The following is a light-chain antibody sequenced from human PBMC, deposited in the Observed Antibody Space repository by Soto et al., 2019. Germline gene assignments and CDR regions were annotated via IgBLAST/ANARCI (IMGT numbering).Light chain of an antibody. Sequence: LQMTQSPSTLSASVGDRVTITCRSSQSISRWLAWYQQKPGKAPKLLIYETSSLEDGVPSRFTGSGSGTEFSLTITSLQHEDFASYYCQRYKDSWTFGQGTKVDIK. CDR1: QSISRW. CDR3: QRYKDSWT. V-gene: IGKV1-5*03. CDR2: ETS. J-gene: IGKJ1*01.